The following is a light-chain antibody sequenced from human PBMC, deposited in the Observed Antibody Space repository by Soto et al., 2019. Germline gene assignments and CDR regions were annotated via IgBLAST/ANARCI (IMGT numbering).Light chain of an antibody. CDR2: AAS. J-gene: IGKJ1*01. V-gene: IGKV1-39*01. Sequence: IQMTQSPSSLSASVGDRVTMTCRASQTISHYLNWYQQKPGKAPKLLIYAASSLQGGVPSRFSGSGSGTDFTLTISSLQPEDFATYYCQQSYSTPWTFGQGTKVDIK. CDR3: QQSYSTPWT. CDR1: QTISHY.